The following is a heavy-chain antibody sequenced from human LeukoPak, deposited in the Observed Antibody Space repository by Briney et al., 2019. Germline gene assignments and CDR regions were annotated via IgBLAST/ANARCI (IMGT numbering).Heavy chain of an antibody. CDR3: ARGGYYGSGNDFRFDP. CDR2: IYYSGST. D-gene: IGHD3-10*01. CDR1: GGSISSYY. J-gene: IGHJ5*02. V-gene: IGHV4-59*01. Sequence: SETLSLTCTVSGGSISSYYWSWIRQPPGKGLEWIGYIYYSGSTNYNPSLKSRVPISVDTSKNQFSLKLSSVTAADTAVYYCARGGYYGSGNDFRFDPWGQGTLVTVSS.